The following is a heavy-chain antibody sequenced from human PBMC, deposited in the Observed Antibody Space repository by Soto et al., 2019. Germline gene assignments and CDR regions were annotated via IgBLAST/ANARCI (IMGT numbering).Heavy chain of an antibody. D-gene: IGHD6-6*01. J-gene: IGHJ4*02. CDR2: ISGSGGST. V-gene: IGHV3-23*01. CDR3: ENVKQLAHDY. CDR1: GFTFSSYA. Sequence: EVQLLESGGGLVQPGGSLRLSCAASGFTFSSYAMSWVRQAPGKGLEWVSAISGSGGSTYYADSVKGRFTISRDNSKNTLYLQMNSIRAEDTDVYYCENVKQLAHDYWGQGTLVTVSS.